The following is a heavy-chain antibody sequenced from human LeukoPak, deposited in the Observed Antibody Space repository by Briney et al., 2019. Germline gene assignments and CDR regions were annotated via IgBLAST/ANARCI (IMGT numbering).Heavy chain of an antibody. J-gene: IGHJ4*02. Sequence: GGSLRLSCAASGFTFSSYEMNWVRQAPGKGLGWVSYISSSGSAIYYADSVKGRFTISRDNAKNSLYLQMNSLRAEDTAVYYCARKYCSSISCLFDYWGQGTLVTVSS. CDR2: ISSSGSAI. D-gene: IGHD2-2*01. CDR3: ARKYCSSISCLFDY. CDR1: GFTFSSYE. V-gene: IGHV3-48*03.